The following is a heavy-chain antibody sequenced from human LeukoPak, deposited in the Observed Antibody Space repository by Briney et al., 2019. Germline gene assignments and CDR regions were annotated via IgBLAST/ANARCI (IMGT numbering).Heavy chain of an antibody. V-gene: IGHV3-15*01. D-gene: IGHD3-16*01. J-gene: IGHJ4*02. CDR1: GLTFSNAW. CDR3: ATASSGWVY. Sequence: PGESLRLSCAASGLTFSNAWMSWVRQAPGEGLEWVGRIKRKTDGETTEYVAPVKGRFTISRDDSKNTLYLQMNSLKTEDTGVYYCATASSGWVYWGQGTLVTVSS. CDR2: IKRKTDGETT.